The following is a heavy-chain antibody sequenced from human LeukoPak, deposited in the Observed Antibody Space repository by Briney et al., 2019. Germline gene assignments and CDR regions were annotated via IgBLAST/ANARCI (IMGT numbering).Heavy chain of an antibody. Sequence: GGSLRLSCAASGFTFSSYAMSWVRQAPGKGLEWVSATSASGGSSYYADAVKGRFTISRDNSKSTLSLQMNSLRAEDTAVYYCAKGGSSWYRDYWGQGTLVTVSS. V-gene: IGHV3-23*01. CDR2: TSASGGSS. D-gene: IGHD6-13*01. CDR1: GFTFSSYA. CDR3: AKGGSSWYRDY. J-gene: IGHJ4*02.